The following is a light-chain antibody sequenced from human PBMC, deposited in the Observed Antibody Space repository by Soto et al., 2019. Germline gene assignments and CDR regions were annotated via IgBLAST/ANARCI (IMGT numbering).Light chain of an antibody. CDR2: LNSDGSH. CDR1: SGLSSYS. CDR3: QTWGTGIQGV. J-gene: IGLJ3*02. Sequence: QSVLTQSPSASASLGASVKLTCTLSSGLSSYSIAWHQQRPEKGPRYLMKLNSDGSHSKGDGIPDRFSGSSSGAERYLTISSLQSEDEADYYCQTWGTGIQGVFGGGTQLTVL. V-gene: IGLV4-69*01.